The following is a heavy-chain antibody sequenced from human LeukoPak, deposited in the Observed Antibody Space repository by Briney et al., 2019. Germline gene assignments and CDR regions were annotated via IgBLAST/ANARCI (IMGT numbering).Heavy chain of an antibody. CDR2: INSDGRRP. Sequence: GGSLRLSCAASGSPFSSYWTHWVPQVPGRGLVWVSHINSDGRRPNSADSVKGRFTPSRDNAKNTLYLQMNSLRADDTAVYYCARGRRAFDIWGHGTMVTVSS. CDR1: GSPFSSYW. CDR3: ARGRRAFDI. J-gene: IGHJ3*02. V-gene: IGHV3-74*01. D-gene: IGHD6-25*01.